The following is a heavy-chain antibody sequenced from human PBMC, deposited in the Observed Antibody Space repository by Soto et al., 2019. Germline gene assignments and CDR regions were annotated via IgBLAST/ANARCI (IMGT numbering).Heavy chain of an antibody. CDR1: GGSISRSSYY. V-gene: IGHV4-39*01. D-gene: IGHD1-26*01. Sequence: QLQLQESGPGLVKPSETLSLTCTVSGGSISRSSYYWGWIRQPPGTGLEWIGSIYYSGSTYYNPSLKSRVTISVDTSKNQFSLKLSAVTAADTAVYYCALGWYFDLWGRGTLVTVSS. CDR3: ALGWYFDL. J-gene: IGHJ2*01. CDR2: IYYSGST.